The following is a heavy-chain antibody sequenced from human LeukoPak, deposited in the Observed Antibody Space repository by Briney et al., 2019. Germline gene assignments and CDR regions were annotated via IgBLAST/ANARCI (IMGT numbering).Heavy chain of an antibody. J-gene: IGHJ6*02. CDR2: IYNSGSI. CDR1: GGSINTYY. Sequence: SETLSLTYTVSGGSINTYYWSWIRQPPGKGLEWIGYIYNSGSINYNPSLKSRVTISEDTSKNQFSLKMSSVTAADTAVYYCVRESYYYGMDVWGQGTTVTVSS. V-gene: IGHV4-59*01. CDR3: VRESYYYGMDV.